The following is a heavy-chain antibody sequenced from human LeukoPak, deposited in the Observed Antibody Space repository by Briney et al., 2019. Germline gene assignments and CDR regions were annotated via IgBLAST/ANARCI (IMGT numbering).Heavy chain of an antibody. Sequence: ASVKVSCKASGYTFTSYYMHWVRQAPGQGLEWMGWINPNSGGTNYAQKFQGRVTMTRDTSISTAYMELSRLRSDDTAVYYCARGGYDILTGYFYYYMDVWGKGTTVTISS. CDR3: ARGGYDILTGYFYYYMDV. J-gene: IGHJ6*03. V-gene: IGHV1-2*02. CDR1: GYTFTSYY. CDR2: INPNSGGT. D-gene: IGHD3-9*01.